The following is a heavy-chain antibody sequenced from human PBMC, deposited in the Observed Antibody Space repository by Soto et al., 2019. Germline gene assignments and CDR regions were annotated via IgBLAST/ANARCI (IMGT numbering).Heavy chain of an antibody. CDR1: GFTFSNAW. V-gene: IGHV3-15*01. J-gene: IGHJ5*02. CDR2: IKSKTDGGTT. Sequence: GGSLRLSCAASGFTFSNAWMSWVRQAPGKGLEWVGRIKSKTDGGTTDYAAPVKGRFTISRDNSKNTLYLQMNSLRVEDTAIYYCARLTTSWGQGALVTVSS. CDR3: ARLTTS.